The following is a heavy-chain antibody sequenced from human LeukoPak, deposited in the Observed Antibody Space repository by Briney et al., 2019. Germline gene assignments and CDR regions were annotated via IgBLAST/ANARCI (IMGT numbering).Heavy chain of an antibody. V-gene: IGHV4-59*01. CDR3: ARAYCGGDCYALQEDYYYGMDV. D-gene: IGHD2-21*02. Sequence: SETLSLTCTVSGGSISSYYWSWIRQPPGKGLEWIGYIYYSGSTNYNPSPKSRVTISVDTSKNQFSLKLSSVTAADTAVYYCARAYCGGDCYALQEDYYYGMDVWGQGTTVTVSS. J-gene: IGHJ6*02. CDR1: GGSISSYY. CDR2: IYYSGST.